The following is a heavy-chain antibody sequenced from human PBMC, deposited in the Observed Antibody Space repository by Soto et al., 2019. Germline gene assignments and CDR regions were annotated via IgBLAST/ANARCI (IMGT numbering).Heavy chain of an antibody. CDR1: GGSISSSNW. CDR2: IYHSGST. J-gene: IGHJ6*02. V-gene: IGHV4-4*02. Sequence: SETLSLTCAVSGGSISSSNWWSCVRQPPGKGLEWIGEIYHSGSTNYNPSLKSRVTISVDKSKNQFSLKLSSVTAADTAVYYCARDQAAAGEYYYYYYGMDVWGQGTTVTVSS. CDR3: ARDQAAAGEYYYYYYGMDV. D-gene: IGHD6-13*01.